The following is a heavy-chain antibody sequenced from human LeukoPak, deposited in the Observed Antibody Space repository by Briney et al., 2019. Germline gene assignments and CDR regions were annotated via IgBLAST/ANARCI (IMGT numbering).Heavy chain of an antibody. Sequence: GGSLRLSCAASGFTVSSNYMSWVRQAPGKGLEWVSVIYSGGSTYYADSVKGRFTISRDNSKNTLYLQMNSLRAEDTAVYYCARAYHDYGEGFDPWGQGTLVTVSS. V-gene: IGHV3-53*01. J-gene: IGHJ5*02. CDR2: IYSGGST. CDR1: GFTVSSNY. D-gene: IGHD4-17*01. CDR3: ARAYHDYGEGFDP.